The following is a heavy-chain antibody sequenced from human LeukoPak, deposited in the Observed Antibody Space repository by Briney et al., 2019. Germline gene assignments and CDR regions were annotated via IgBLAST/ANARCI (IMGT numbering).Heavy chain of an antibody. D-gene: IGHD3-3*01. Sequence: GGSLRLSCAASGFTFNNYVMSWVRQAPGKGLEWVSSISGGGGNTNYADSMKGRFTISRDNSNNTLYLQVNSLRGEDTAVYYCAKGNDYWSGLRRTDYWGQGTLVTVSS. J-gene: IGHJ4*02. CDR1: GFTFNNYV. V-gene: IGHV3-23*01. CDR3: AKGNDYWSGLRRTDY. CDR2: ISGGGGNT.